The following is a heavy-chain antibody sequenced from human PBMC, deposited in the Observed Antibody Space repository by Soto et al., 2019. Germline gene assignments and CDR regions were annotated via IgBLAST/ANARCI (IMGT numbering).Heavy chain of an antibody. CDR2: IRSKDYGEAK. CDR1: GFTFADYA. CDR3: TRGRVSLDY. V-gene: IGHV3-49*03. Sequence: GGSLRLSCTCSGFTFADYALNLFRQAPGKGLEWVAIIRSKDYGEAKDYAASVKGRFTISRDDSKNIAYLQMNSLKTEDTAVYYCTRGRVSLDYWGQGAQVTVSS. J-gene: IGHJ4*02.